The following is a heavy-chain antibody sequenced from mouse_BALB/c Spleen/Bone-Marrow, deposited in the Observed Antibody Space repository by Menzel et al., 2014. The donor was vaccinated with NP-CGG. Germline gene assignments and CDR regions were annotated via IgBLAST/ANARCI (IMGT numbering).Heavy chain of an antibody. V-gene: IGHV14-1*02. CDR3: VAYYRYEYYFDY. CDR1: GFNIKDYY. Sequence: EVKLMESGAELVRPGALVKLSCKASGFNIKDYYMHWVKQRPEQGLEWIGWIDPENGNTIYDPKFQGKASITADTSSSTAYLQLSSLTSEDTAVYYCVAYYRYEYYFDYWGQGTTLTVSS. J-gene: IGHJ2*01. D-gene: IGHD2-14*01. CDR2: IDPENGNT.